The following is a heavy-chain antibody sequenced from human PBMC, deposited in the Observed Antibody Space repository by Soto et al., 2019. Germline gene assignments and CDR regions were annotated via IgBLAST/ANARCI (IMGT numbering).Heavy chain of an antibody. D-gene: IGHD1-26*01. CDR1: GGSFSGYY. CDR3: ARAPYSGSYRNAFDI. V-gene: IGHV4-34*01. J-gene: IGHJ3*02. CDR2: INHSGST. Sequence: SETLSLTCAVYGGSFSGYYWSWIRQHPGKGLEWIGEINHSGSTNYNPSLKSRVPISVDTSKNQFSLKLSSVTAADTAVYYCARAPYSGSYRNAFDIWGQGTMVTVSS.